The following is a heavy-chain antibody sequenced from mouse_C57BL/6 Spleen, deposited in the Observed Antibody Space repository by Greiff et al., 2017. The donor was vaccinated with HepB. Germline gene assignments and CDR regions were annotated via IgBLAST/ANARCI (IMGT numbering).Heavy chain of an antibody. CDR3: GPGYAMDY. CDR1: GYTFTDYN. Sequence: EVQLQQSGPELVKPGASVKMSCKASGYTFTDYNMHWVKQRHGKSLEWIGYINPNNGGTSYNQKFKGKATLTVNKSSSTAYMELRSLPSEDSAVYYCGPGYAMDYWGQGTSVTVSS. V-gene: IGHV1-22*01. J-gene: IGHJ4*01. CDR2: INPNNGGT.